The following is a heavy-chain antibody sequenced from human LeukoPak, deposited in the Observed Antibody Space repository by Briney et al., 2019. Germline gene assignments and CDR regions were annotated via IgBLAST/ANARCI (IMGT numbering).Heavy chain of an antibody. J-gene: IGHJ6*03. CDR1: GGTFSSYA. CDR3: ARTDYSNYRYYYMDV. D-gene: IGHD4-11*01. V-gene: IGHV1-69*13. Sequence: SVKVSCKASGGTFSSYAISWVRQAPGQGLEWMGGIIPIFGTANYAQKFQGRVTITADESTSTAYMELSSLRSEDTAVYYCARTDYSNYRYYYMDVWGKGTTVTVSS. CDR2: IIPIFGTA.